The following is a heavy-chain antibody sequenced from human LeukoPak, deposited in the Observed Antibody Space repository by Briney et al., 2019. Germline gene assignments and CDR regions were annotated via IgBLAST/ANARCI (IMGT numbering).Heavy chain of an antibody. CDR2: MNPNSGNT. J-gene: IGHJ3*02. V-gene: IGHV1-8*01. Sequence: ASVKVSCKASGYTFTSYDINWVRQATGQGREWMGWMNPNSGNTGYAQMFQGRVTMTRNTSISTAYMELSSLRSEDTAVYYCARVGCSSTSCYSRRRAAFDIWGQGTMVTVSS. D-gene: IGHD2-2*02. CDR3: ARVGCSSTSCYSRRRAAFDI. CDR1: GYTFTSYD.